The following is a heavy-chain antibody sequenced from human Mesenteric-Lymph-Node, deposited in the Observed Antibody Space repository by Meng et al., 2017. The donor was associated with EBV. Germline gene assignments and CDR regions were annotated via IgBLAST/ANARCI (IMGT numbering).Heavy chain of an antibody. CDR1: GASISGANW. V-gene: IGHV4-4*02. CDR2: VYHSGST. J-gene: IGHJ4*02. Sequence: QVQLQEAGPGLVTPSGTLSLTFAVSGASISGANWWSWVRQPPGKGLEWIGEVYHSGSTNYNPSLKSRVSMSVDTSKNHFSLKLTSVTAADTAMYYCAEVLNGYYYFDYWGQGTLVTVSS. D-gene: IGHD3-22*01. CDR3: AEVLNGYYYFDY.